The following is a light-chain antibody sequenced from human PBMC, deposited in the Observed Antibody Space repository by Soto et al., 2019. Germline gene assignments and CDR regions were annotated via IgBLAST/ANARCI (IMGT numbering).Light chain of an antibody. V-gene: IGKV3-11*01. CDR3: QQRKNWQVT. CDR2: DAS. Sequence: EIVFTQSPGTLSLSPGERTTLSFRSSQSVSSNYLAWYQQKPGQAPRLLIYDASNRATGIPARFSGGGSGTDFTLIISSLEPEDFAVYYCQQRKNWQVTFGQGTRLEI. CDR1: QSVSSNY. J-gene: IGKJ5*01.